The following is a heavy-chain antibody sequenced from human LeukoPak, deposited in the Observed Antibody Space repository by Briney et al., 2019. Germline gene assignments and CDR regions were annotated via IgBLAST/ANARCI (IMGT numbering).Heavy chain of an antibody. CDR3: ARQAAAGIY. J-gene: IGHJ4*02. CDR2: IYPGDSDT. CDR1: GYRLTSYW. Sequence: GESLKISCKGSGYRLTSYWIGWVRQMPGKGLEWMGIIYPGDSDTRYGPSFQGQVTISADKSISTAYLQWRSLKASDSAMYYCARQAAAGIYWGQGTLVTVSS. V-gene: IGHV5-51*01. D-gene: IGHD2-2*01.